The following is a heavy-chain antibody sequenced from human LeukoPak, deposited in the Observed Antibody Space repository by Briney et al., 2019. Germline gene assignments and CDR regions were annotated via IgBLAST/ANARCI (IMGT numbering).Heavy chain of an antibody. J-gene: IGHJ4*02. V-gene: IGHV3-30*14. CDR2: ISYGGSNK. D-gene: IGHD2-21*01. CDR3: ARGSLGSSTSSDCCPLDY. CDR1: GFTFSSYA. Sequence: GGSLRLSCAASGFTFSSYAMHWVRQAPGKGLEWVAVISYGGSNKYYADSVKGRFTISRDNSKNTLYLQMNSLRADDTAVFYCARGSLGSSTSSDCCPLDYWGQGALVTVSS.